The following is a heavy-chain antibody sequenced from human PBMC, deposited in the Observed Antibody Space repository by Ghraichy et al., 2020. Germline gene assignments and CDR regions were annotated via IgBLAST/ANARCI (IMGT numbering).Heavy chain of an antibody. CDR3: ARRDQILTGYYDSVWFDP. CDR2: IYYSGST. V-gene: IGHV4-59*01. CDR1: GGSISSYY. D-gene: IGHD3-9*01. J-gene: IGHJ5*02. Sequence: SETLSLTCTVSGGSISSYYWSWIRQPPGKGLEWIGYIYYSGSTNYNPSLKSRVTISVDTSKNQFSLKLSSVTAADTAVYYCARRDQILTGYYDSVWFDPWGQGTLVTVSS.